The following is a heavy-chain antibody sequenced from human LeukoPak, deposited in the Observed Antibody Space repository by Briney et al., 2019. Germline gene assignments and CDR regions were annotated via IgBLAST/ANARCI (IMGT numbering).Heavy chain of an antibody. CDR2: IKQDGSQK. CDR3: AKDQGDYYYMDV. V-gene: IGHV3-7*03. Sequence: GGSLRLSCAASGFTFSSSWMSWVRQAPGKGLEWVANIKQDGSQKHYVDSVKGRFTISRDNSKNSLYLQMNSLRAEDTALYYCAKDQGDYYYMDVWGKGTTVTVSS. CDR1: GFTFSSSW. J-gene: IGHJ6*03.